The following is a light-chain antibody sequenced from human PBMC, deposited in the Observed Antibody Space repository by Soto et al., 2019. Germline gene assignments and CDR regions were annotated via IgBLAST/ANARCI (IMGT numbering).Light chain of an antibody. V-gene: IGKV3-20*01. J-gene: IGKJ1*01. CDR1: QSVSSTY. CDR3: QQYGSSRWT. Sequence: EIVLTQSPDTLSLFPGERATLSCRASQSVSSTYLAWYQQKLGQAPRLLTFGASSRATGIPDRFSRSGSGTDFTLTIIRLEPEDFAVYYCQQYGSSRWTFGQGTKVEIK. CDR2: GAS.